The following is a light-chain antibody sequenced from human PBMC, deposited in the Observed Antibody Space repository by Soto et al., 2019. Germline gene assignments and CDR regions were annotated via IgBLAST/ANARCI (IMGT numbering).Light chain of an antibody. J-gene: IGKJ1*01. CDR2: KAA. CDR3: QQYNSFWT. CDR1: QSISSW. Sequence: DIQMTQSPSTLSASVGDRVTITCRASQSISSWLAWYQQKPGKAPKLLIYKAASLESGVPSRFSGRGSGTEFPLTISSLQPDDFATYYCQQYNSFWTFGQGTNVQIK. V-gene: IGKV1-5*03.